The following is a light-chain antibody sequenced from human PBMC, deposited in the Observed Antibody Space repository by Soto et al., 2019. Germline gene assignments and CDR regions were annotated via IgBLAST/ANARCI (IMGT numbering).Light chain of an antibody. CDR1: QSISTY. V-gene: IGKV1-39*01. J-gene: IGKJ3*01. Sequence: DIQMTQSPSSLSASVGDRVTITCRASQSISTYLNWYQQKPGKAPKFLIYSAYTLERGVPSRFSGSGSGTDCTRTISILQPEDFATYYCQQSYSNPHTFGPGKTVDVK. CDR3: QQSYSNPHT. CDR2: SAY.